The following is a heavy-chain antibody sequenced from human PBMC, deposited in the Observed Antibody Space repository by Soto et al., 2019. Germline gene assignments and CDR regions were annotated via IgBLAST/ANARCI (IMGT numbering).Heavy chain of an antibody. CDR2: MFYGVST. CDR3: ARLPSRHLVDY. Sequence: TLSLTCTVSGSSINSSGYYWGWIRQPPGKGLEWIGSMFYGVSTYYNPSLKSRVTVSVDTSKNQFSLNLRSVTAADTAVYYCARLPSRHLVDYWGQGTLVTVSS. D-gene: IGHD3-3*02. CDR1: GSSINSSGYY. J-gene: IGHJ4*02. V-gene: IGHV4-39*01.